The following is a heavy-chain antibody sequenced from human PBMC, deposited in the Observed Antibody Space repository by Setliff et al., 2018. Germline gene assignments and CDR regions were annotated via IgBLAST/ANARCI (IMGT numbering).Heavy chain of an antibody. CDR2: ISYSGGV. CDR3: AREGYYDHFGYYHYYFDF. V-gene: IGHV4-39*07. CDR1: GVTIGGNNYYY. Sequence: SETLSLTCSLSGVTIGGNNYYYWAWIRQPPGKGLEWIGTISYSGGVFYNPSLKSRVAISVDTSKNQFSLRLSSVTAADTAVYYCAREGYYDHFGYYHYYFDFWGQGTLVTVSS. D-gene: IGHD3-22*01. J-gene: IGHJ4*02.